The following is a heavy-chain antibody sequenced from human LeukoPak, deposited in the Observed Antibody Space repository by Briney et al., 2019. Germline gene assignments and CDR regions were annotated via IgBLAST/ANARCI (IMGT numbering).Heavy chain of an antibody. D-gene: IGHD3-3*01. J-gene: IGHJ4*02. CDR1: LGSIRSYY. CDR2: IYNCGST. CDR3: ARDRDFLDY. Sequence: SGTLSLTRIVSLGSIRSYYWSWIRQPAGKGLAWIGRIYNCGSTNDNPSLQSRITMSVDTSKNQFSLKLSSVTAADTAVYYCARDRDFLDYWGQGTLVTVSS. V-gene: IGHV4-4*07.